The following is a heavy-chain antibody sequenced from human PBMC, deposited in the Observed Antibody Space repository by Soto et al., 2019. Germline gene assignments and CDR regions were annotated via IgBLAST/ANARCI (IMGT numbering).Heavy chain of an antibody. Sequence: SETLSLTCVVSGGPVSGDDLYWSWIRHLPGKGLEWIGSLYYTGTTYYNSSLKSRVTISADKSQNQFSLRLSSVTAADTAVYYCARRYSGPRGLHFDYWGQGTLVTVSS. J-gene: IGHJ4*02. D-gene: IGHD2-15*01. CDR2: LYYTGTT. CDR1: GGPVSGDDLY. V-gene: IGHV4-39*01. CDR3: ARRYSGPRGLHFDY.